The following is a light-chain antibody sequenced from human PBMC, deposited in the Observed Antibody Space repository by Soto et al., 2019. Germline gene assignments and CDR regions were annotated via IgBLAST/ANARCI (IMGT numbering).Light chain of an antibody. V-gene: IGLV2-14*03. CDR3: SADSDIDTNV. CDR1: SSDVGAYIY. CDR2: EVN. J-gene: IGLJ1*01. Sequence: QSVLTQPASVSGSPGQSITISCGGTSSDVGAYIYVSWYQQFPGKAPKLILYEVNNRPSGVSNRFSGSKSDTTASLPISGLQPEDEADYYCSADSDIDTNVFGTGTKVTAL.